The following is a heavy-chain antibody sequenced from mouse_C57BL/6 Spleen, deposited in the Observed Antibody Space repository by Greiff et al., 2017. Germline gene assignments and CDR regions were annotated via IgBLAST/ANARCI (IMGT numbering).Heavy chain of an antibody. CDR1: GFTFSNYW. V-gene: IGHV6-3*01. CDR2: IRLKSDNYAT. D-gene: IGHD4-1*01. CDR3: TRPLGRRGYFDV. J-gene: IGHJ1*03. Sequence: EVKLVESGGGLVQPGGSMKLSCVASGFTFSNYWMNWVRQSPEKGLEWVAQIRLKSDNYATHYAESVKGRFTISRDDSKSSVYLQMNNLRAEDTGIYYCTRPLGRRGYFDVWGTGTTVTVSS.